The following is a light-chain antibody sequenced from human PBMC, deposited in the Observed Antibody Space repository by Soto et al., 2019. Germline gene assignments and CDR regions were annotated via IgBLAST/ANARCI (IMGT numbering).Light chain of an antibody. V-gene: IGKV3-20*01. CDR1: QSVSSSY. CDR3: QQYGSSPQT. Sequence: EIVLTQSPGTLSLSPGERATLSCRASQSVSSSYLAWYQQKPGQAPRLLIYGASSRATGIPDRFSGSGSGTDFTLPISTLEPEDLAVYYCQQYGSSPQTFGQGTKVEFK. J-gene: IGKJ1*01. CDR2: GAS.